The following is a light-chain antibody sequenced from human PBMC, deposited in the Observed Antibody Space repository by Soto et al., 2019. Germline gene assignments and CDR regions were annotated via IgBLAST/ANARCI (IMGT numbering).Light chain of an antibody. CDR3: QAWDSNTVI. J-gene: IGLJ2*01. CDR2: QDR. CDR1: KLGNRY. Sequence: SYELTQPPSLSVSPGQTASITCSGDKLGNRYACWYQQKAGQSPVLVIYQDRRRPSGIPERFSASNSGNTATLTISGTQAMDEADYYCQAWDSNTVIFGGGTKLTVL. V-gene: IGLV3-1*01.